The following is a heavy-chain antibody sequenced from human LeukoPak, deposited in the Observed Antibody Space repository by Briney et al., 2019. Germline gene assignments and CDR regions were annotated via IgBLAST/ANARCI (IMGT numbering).Heavy chain of an antibody. J-gene: IGHJ3*01. Sequence: GGSLRLSCAASGFTFSSYGMHWVRQAPGKGLEWVSVISDYGSNKYYADSVKGRFTISRDNSKNTVYLQVNSLRAEDGALYYCAKPFDSGNYYVSSFHLWGQGTMVTVSS. D-gene: IGHD3-22*01. CDR3: AKPFDSGNYYVSSFHL. CDR2: ISDYGSNK. V-gene: IGHV3-30*18. CDR1: GFTFSSYG.